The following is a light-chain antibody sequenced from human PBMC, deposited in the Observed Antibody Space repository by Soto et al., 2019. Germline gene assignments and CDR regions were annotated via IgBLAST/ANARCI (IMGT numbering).Light chain of an antibody. CDR3: QQYHIYSRT. J-gene: IGKJ1*01. CDR1: QSISNW. Sequence: DIQMTQSPSTLSASVGDRVTITCRASQSISNWLAWYQQKPGKAPKVLIYKASNLESGVPSRFSGSGSGTEFTLTISSLQTDDFATYYCQQYHIYSRTFGQGTKVEIK. CDR2: KAS. V-gene: IGKV1-5*03.